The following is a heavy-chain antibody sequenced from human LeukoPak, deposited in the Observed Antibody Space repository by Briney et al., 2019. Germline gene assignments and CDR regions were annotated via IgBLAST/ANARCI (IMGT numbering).Heavy chain of an antibody. V-gene: IGHV3-64D*06. CDR2: INPSGSYV. CDR3: VREMGSGTHYCLEF. Sequence: GGSLRLSCSASGFTFSSSPMHWVRQAPGKGLEYVSSINPSGSYVSYADFAKGRFTISRDNWRNTLHLQMNSLTPDDTAIYYCVREMGSGTHYCLEFWGQGALVTVSS. CDR1: GFTFSSSP. D-gene: IGHD3-10*01. J-gene: IGHJ4*02.